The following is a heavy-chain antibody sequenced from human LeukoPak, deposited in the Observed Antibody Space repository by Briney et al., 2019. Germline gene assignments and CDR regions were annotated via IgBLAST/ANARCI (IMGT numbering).Heavy chain of an antibody. CDR1: GFTFSSYS. Sequence: PGGSLRLSCAASGFTFSSYSMNWVRQAPGKGLEYVSAISSSGGSTYYANSVKGRFTISRDNSKNTLYLQMGSLRAEDMAVYYCARGHYYGSALYYFDYWGQGTLVTVSS. CDR3: ARGHYYGSALYYFDY. D-gene: IGHD3-10*01. V-gene: IGHV3-64*01. J-gene: IGHJ4*02. CDR2: ISSSGGST.